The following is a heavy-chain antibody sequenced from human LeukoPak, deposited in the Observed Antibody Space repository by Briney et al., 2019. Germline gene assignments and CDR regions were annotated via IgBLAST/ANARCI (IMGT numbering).Heavy chain of an antibody. Sequence: GSLRLSCAASGFTFSTYVMSWVRQPPGKGLEWIGEIYHSGSTNYNPSLKSRVTISVDKSKNQFSLKLSSVTAADTAVYYCARTCGGDCYSYNTESPNDAFDIWGQGTMVTVSS. J-gene: IGHJ3*02. D-gene: IGHD2-21*02. CDR1: GFTFSTYVM. CDR2: IYHSGST. V-gene: IGHV4-4*02. CDR3: ARTCGGDCYSYNTESPNDAFDI.